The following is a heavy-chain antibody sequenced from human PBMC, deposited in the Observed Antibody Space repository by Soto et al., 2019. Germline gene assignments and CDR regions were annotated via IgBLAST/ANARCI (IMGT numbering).Heavy chain of an antibody. CDR3: ARGGLGNIVVAMPAELNWFDP. D-gene: IGHD2-2*01. CDR2: INHSGST. CDR1: GGSFSGYY. V-gene: IGHV4-34*01. J-gene: IGHJ5*02. Sequence: SETLSLTCAVYGGSFSGYYWSWISQTTGKGLEWIGEINHSGSTSYNPSLKSRVTISVDTSKNQFSLKLTSVTAADTAVYYCARGGLGNIVVAMPAELNWFDPWGQGTLVTVSS.